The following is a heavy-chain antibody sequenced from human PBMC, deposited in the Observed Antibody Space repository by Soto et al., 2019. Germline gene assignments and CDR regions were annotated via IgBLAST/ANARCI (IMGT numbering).Heavy chain of an antibody. CDR3: ARDLRGHYGP. D-gene: IGHD4-17*01. CDR2: VSGSSSYI. Sequence: GGSLRLSCEVSGFNFRNFNMIWVRQAPGKGLEWVSSVSGSSSYIYYADSVKGRFTVSRDNANNLVFLQMSGLRPEDTAMYYCARDLRGHYGPWGQGTMVTVSS. CDR1: GFNFRNFN. V-gene: IGHV3-21*06. J-gene: IGHJ3*01.